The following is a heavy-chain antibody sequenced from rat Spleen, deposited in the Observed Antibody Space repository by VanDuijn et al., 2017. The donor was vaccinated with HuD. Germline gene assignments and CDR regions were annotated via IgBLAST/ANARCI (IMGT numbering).Heavy chain of an antibody. J-gene: IGHJ4*01. CDR3: ARRTYYGYNWDYVMDA. V-gene: IGHV5-25*01. CDR1: GFTFSDYY. CDR2: ISTSGGST. Sequence: EVQLVESDGGLVQPGRSLKLSCAASGFTFSDYYMAWVRQAPTKGLEWVASISTSGGSTYYRDSVKGRFTVSRDNAKSTLYLQMDSLRSEDTATYYCARRTYYGYNWDYVMDAWGQGASVTVSS. D-gene: IGHD1-9*01.